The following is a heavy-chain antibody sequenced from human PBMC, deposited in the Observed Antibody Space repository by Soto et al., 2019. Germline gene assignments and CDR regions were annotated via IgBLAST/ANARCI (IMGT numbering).Heavy chain of an antibody. D-gene: IGHD1-26*01. CDR2: IIPIFGTA. CDR3: SRDEEVGGSYGMDV. CDR1: GGTFSSYA. V-gene: IGHV1-69*01. Sequence: QVQLVQSGAEVKKPGSSVKVSCKASGGTFSSYAISWVRQAPGQGLEWMGGIIPIFGTANYAQKFQGRVTITADESTSTACMGLGSLRSEDTAVYYCSRDEEVGGSYGMDVWGQGTTVTVSS. J-gene: IGHJ6*02.